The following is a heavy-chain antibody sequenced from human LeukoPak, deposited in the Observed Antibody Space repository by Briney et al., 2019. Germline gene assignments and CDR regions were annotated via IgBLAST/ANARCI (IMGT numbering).Heavy chain of an antibody. CDR1: GFTFSNYW. CDR2: IDSDGTTT. J-gene: IGHJ3*01. CDR3: ARHIYGAGSPTGGAFDV. V-gene: IGHV3-74*01. Sequence: GGSLRLSCAASGFTFSNYWIHWVRQVPGKGLVWVSRIDSDGTTTRYADSVKGRFTISRDNAKNTVYLQMNSLTAEDTAVYYCARHIYGAGSPTGGAFDVWGQGTMVTISS. D-gene: IGHD3-10*01.